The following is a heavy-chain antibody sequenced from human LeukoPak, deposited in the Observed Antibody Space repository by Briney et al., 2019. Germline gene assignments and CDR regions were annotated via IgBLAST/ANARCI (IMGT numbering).Heavy chain of an antibody. CDR1: GGSISSGGYY. CDR2: IYYSGST. J-gene: IGHJ4*02. V-gene: IGHV4-61*08. CDR3: ARQAQDYDILTGYYGFPYFDY. D-gene: IGHD3-9*01. Sequence: SETLSLTCTVSGGSISSGGYYWSWIRQPPGKGLEWIGYIYYSGSTNYNPSLKSRVTISVDTSKNQFSLKLSSVTAADTAVYYCARQAQDYDILTGYYGFPYFDYWGQGTLVTVSS.